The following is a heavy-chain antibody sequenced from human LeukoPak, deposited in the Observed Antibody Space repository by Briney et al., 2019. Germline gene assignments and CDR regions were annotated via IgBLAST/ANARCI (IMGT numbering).Heavy chain of an antibody. D-gene: IGHD3-10*01. CDR3: AKDSLRSSPTDMDV. J-gene: IGHJ6*03. CDR1: GFTVSSNY. V-gene: IGHV3-66*01. CDR2: IYSGGST. Sequence: PGGSLRLSCAASGFTVSSNYMSWVRQAPGKGLEWVSVIYSGGSTYYADSVKGRFTISRDNSKNTLYLQMNSLRAEDTAVYYCAKDSLRSSPTDMDVWGKGTTVTVSS.